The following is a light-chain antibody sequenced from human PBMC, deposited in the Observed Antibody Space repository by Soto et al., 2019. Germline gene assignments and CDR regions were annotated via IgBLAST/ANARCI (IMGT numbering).Light chain of an antibody. V-gene: IGLV2-14*01. J-gene: IGLJ1*01. CDR1: SSDVGAYNY. CDR2: EVI. Sequence: QSVLTQPVSVSGSPGQSITISCTGTSSDVGAYNYVSWYQQHPGKAPKLMIYEVINRPSGVSNRFSGSKSGNTASLTISGLQAEDEADYYCGSYTSASTLVFGTGTKLTVL. CDR3: GSYTSASTLV.